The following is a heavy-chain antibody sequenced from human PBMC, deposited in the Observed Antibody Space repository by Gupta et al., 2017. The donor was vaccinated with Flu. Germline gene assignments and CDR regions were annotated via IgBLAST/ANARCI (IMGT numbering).Heavy chain of an antibody. CDR2: IWYDGSNK. V-gene: IGHV3-33*01. D-gene: IGHD6-19*01. Sequence: QVQLVESGGGVVQPGRSLRLSCAASGFTFSNSGMHWVRQAPGKGLEWVAVIWYDGSNKYYADSVKGRFTISRDNSKNTLYLQMNSLTAEDTAVYYCADIAVAANDASDIWGQGTRGTVSS. J-gene: IGHJ3*02. CDR1: GFTFSNSG. CDR3: ADIAVAANDASDI.